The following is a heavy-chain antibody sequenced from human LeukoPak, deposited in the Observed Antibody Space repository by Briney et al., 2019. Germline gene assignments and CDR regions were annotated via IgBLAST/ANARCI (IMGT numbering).Heavy chain of an antibody. Sequence: GRSLRLSCAASGFTFSSYGMHWVRQAPGKGLEWVAVIWYDGSNKYYADSVKGRFTISRDNSKNTLYLQMSSLRAEDTAVYYCAKDRNSRGPDYWGQGTLVTVSS. D-gene: IGHD6-13*01. V-gene: IGHV3-33*06. J-gene: IGHJ4*02. CDR3: AKDRNSRGPDY. CDR1: GFTFSSYG. CDR2: IWYDGSNK.